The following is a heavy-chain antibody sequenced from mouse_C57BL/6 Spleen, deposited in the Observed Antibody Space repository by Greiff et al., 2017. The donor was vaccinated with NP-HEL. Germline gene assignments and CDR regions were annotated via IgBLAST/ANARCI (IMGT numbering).Heavy chain of an antibody. V-gene: IGHV2-5*01. J-gene: IGHJ4*01. CDR2: IWRGGST. Sequence: QVQLQQSGPGLVQPSQSLSITCTASGFSLTSYGVHWVRQSPGKGLEWLGVIWRGGSTDYNAAFMSRLSITKDNSKSQVFFKMSSLQADDTAIYYCAKAYYSNYHAMDYWGQGTSVTVSS. D-gene: IGHD2-5*01. CDR3: AKAYYSNYHAMDY. CDR1: GFSLTSYG.